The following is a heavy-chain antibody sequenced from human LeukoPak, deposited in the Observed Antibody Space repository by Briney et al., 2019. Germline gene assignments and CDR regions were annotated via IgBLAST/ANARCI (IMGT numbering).Heavy chain of an antibody. J-gene: IGHJ5*02. CDR3: VSDLCGGDDQ. Sequence: GGSLRLSCAASRFTFNSYWMHCVRQAPGKGLVWVSRIDADGKTIDYADSVKGRFTISRDNAKDTLYLQMSSLRDEDTAVYYCVSDLCGGDDQWGRGTLVTVSS. CDR2: IDADGKTI. D-gene: IGHD3-3*01. V-gene: IGHV3-74*01. CDR1: RFTFNSYW.